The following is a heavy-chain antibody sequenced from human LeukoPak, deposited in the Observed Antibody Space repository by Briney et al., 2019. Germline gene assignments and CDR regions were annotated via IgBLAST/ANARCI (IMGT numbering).Heavy chain of an antibody. D-gene: IGHD6-13*01. CDR2: IYYSGST. CDR3: ARKEGIAAAGHFDY. V-gene: IGHV4-39*01. J-gene: IGHJ4*02. Sequence: SETLSLTCTVSGGSISSSSYYWGWIRQPPGKGLEWIGSIYYSGSTYYNPSLKSRVTISVDTSKNPFSLKLSSVTAADTAVYYCARKEGIAAAGHFDYWGQGTLVTVSS. CDR1: GGSISSSSYY.